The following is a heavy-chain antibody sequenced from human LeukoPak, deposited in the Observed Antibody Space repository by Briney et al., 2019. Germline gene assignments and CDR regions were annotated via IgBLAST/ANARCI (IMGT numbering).Heavy chain of an antibody. J-gene: IGHJ4*02. Sequence: GGSLRLSCAASGFTFSSYAMHWVRQAPGKGLEWVAVISYDGSNKYYADSVKGRFTISRDNAKNTLYLQMNSLRAEDTAVYYCVRDSSGYYGYWGQGTLVTVSS. V-gene: IGHV3-30*04. D-gene: IGHD3-22*01. CDR3: VRDSSGYYGY. CDR2: ISYDGSNK. CDR1: GFTFSSYA.